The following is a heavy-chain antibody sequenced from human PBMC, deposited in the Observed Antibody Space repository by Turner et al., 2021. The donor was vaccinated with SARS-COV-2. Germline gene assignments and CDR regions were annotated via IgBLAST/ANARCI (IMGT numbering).Heavy chain of an antibody. V-gene: IGHV1-18*04. CDR2: ISAYNGNT. CDR1: GYTFTSYG. Sequence: VQLVQSGAEVKKPGASVKVSCTASGYTFTSYGISWVRQAPGQGLEWMGWISAYNGNTNYAQKLQGRVTMTTDTSTSTAYMELRSLRSDDTVVYYCASDCSSTSCQTGYFQHWGQGTLVTVSS. D-gene: IGHD2-2*01. CDR3: ASDCSSTSCQTGYFQH. J-gene: IGHJ1*01.